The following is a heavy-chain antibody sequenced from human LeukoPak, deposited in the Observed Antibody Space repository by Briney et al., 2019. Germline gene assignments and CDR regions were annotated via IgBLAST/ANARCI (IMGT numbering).Heavy chain of an antibody. D-gene: IGHD3-10*01. J-gene: IGHJ6*03. Sequence: SETLSPTCTVSGGSLTSSTYYWGWIRQSPGTGPEWIGTIYHSGSTYYNPSLKSRVTISVDTSKNQFSLKLSSVTAADTAVYYCARHGVTMVRGVIFYFYYYMDVWGKGTTVTVSS. CDR3: ARHGVTMVRGVIFYFYYYMDV. CDR1: GGSLTSSTYY. V-gene: IGHV4-39*01. CDR2: IYHSGST.